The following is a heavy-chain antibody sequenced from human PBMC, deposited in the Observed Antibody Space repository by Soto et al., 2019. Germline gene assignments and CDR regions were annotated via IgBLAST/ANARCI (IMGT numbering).Heavy chain of an antibody. CDR2: ISSSSSYI. CDR1: GFTFSSYS. CDR3: ARVPTSSFDWLMDV. V-gene: IGHV3-21*01. D-gene: IGHD3-9*01. J-gene: IGHJ6*04. Sequence: GGSLRLSCAASGFTFSSYSMNWVRQAPGKGLEWVSSISSSSSYIYYADSVKGRFTISRDNAKNSLYLQMNSPRAEDTAVYYCARVPTSSFDWLMDVWGKGTTVTVSS.